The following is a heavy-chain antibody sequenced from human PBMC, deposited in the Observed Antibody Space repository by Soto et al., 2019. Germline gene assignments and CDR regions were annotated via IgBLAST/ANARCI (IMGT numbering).Heavy chain of an antibody. CDR3: ARDRVGGFYYDSSGYFDAFDI. V-gene: IGHV3-48*02. CDR1: GFTFSSYS. J-gene: IGHJ3*02. D-gene: IGHD3-22*01. CDR2: ISSSSSTI. Sequence: LRLSCAASGFTFSSYSMNWVRQAPGKGLEWVSYISSSSSTIYYADSVKGRFTISRDNAKNSLYLQMNSLRDEDTAVYYCARDRVGGFYYDSSGYFDAFDIWGQGTMVTVSS.